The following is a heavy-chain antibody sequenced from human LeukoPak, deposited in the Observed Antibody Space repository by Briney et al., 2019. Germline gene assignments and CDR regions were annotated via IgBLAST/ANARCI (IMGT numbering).Heavy chain of an antibody. CDR3: ARDPSSSSFYYYMDV. D-gene: IGHD6-6*01. J-gene: IGHJ6*03. CDR2: ISSSSCTI. CDR1: GFTFSSYS. V-gene: IGHV3-48*04. Sequence: GGSLRLSCAASGFTFSSYSMNWVRQAPGKGLEWVSYISSSSCTIYYADSVKGRFTISRDNAKNSLYLQMNSLRAEDTAVYYCARDPSSSSFYYYMDVWGKGTTVTVSS.